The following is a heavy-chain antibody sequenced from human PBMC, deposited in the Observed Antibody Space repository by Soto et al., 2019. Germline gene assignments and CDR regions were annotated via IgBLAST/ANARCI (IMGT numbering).Heavy chain of an antibody. CDR1: GFTFTNNA. J-gene: IGHJ4*02. CDR3: ARDRGGWLWFGDDH. Sequence: PGGSLRLSCAASGFTFTNNAMTWVRQAPGKGLEWVSIISGDTRTTFYADSVRGRFTISKDNAKNSLNLHLNSLRADDTAVYYCARDRGGWLWFGDDHRGQGTLVTVSS. D-gene: IGHD3-10*01. CDR2: ISGDTRTT. V-gene: IGHV3-23*01.